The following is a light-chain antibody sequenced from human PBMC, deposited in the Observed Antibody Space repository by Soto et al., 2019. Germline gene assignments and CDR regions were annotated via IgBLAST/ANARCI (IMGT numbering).Light chain of an antibody. CDR3: QQSYSNPRT. J-gene: IGKJ1*01. V-gene: IGKV1-39*01. CDR2: AAT. Sequence: DIQMTQSPSSLSASVGDRVTITCRASQSISSYLNWYQHKPGKAPNLLIYAATNLQSGVPSRFSGSGSGTDFTRTISRLQPEDFETYYCQQSYSNPRTFGQGTKVEIK. CDR1: QSISSY.